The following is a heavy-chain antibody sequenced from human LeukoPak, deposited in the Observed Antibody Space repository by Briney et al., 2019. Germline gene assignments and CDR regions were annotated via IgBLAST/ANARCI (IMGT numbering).Heavy chain of an antibody. J-gene: IGHJ4*02. D-gene: IGHD3-22*01. CDR1: GYVFASYA. CDR3: ARNYYEYYDSSGYYPY. Sequence: GASVKVSCKASGYVFASYAITWLRQAPGQGLEWMGWISVYNGNTNYAQKFQGRVTMTTDTSTSTAYMELRSLRSDDTAVYYCARNYYEYYDSSGYYPYWGQGTLVTVSS. V-gene: IGHV1-18*01. CDR2: ISVYNGNT.